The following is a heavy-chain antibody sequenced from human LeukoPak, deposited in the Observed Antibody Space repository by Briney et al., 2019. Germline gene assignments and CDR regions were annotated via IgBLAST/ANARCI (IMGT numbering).Heavy chain of an antibody. V-gene: IGHV3-23*01. CDR3: AKGYSSGWRSWYFDY. Sequence: ESGGSLRLSCAPSGFTFSSYAMSWARHAPGEGREWVSAISGSGGSTYYADSVKGRFTISRDNSKNTLYLQMNSLRAEDTAVYYCAKGYSSGWRSWYFDYWGQGTLVTVSS. J-gene: IGHJ4*02. CDR1: GFTFSSYA. CDR2: ISGSGGST. D-gene: IGHD6-19*01.